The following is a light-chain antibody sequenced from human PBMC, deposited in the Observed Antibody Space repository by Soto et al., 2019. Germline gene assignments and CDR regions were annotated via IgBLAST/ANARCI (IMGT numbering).Light chain of an antibody. Sequence: EIVLTQSPGTLSLSPGERATLSCRASQSVSSNYLAWYQQKPGQAPRLLIYDTSNRATDIPDRFSGSGSGTDFTLTISRLAPEDFAVYYCQQYSSSSWTFGQGTKVEI. CDR3: QQYSSSSWT. CDR2: DTS. V-gene: IGKV3-20*01. CDR1: QSVSSNY. J-gene: IGKJ1*01.